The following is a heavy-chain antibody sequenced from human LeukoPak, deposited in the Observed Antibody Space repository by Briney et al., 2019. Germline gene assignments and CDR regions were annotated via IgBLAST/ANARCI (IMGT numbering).Heavy chain of an antibody. J-gene: IGHJ3*02. D-gene: IGHD5-18*01. CDR3: VVSYLYAFDI. CDR1: GFTFSTYA. CDR2: ISSNGGST. V-gene: IGHV3-64D*09. Sequence: GGSLRLSCSASGFTFSTYAMHWVRQAPGKGLEYVSAISSNGGSTYYADSVKGRFTISRDNPKSTLYLQMSSLRAEDTAVYYCVVSYLYAFDIWGQGTMVTVSS.